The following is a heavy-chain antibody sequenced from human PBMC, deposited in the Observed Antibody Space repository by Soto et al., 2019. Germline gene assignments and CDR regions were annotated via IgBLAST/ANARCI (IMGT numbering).Heavy chain of an antibody. J-gene: IGHJ6*02. CDR2: ISHDGSRK. CDR1: GFTFSTHA. V-gene: IGHV3-30-3*01. Sequence: LRLSCAASGFTFSTHAMHWVRQAPGKGLEWVALISHDGSRKYYADSVKGRLTISRDNSKNTLSLQMVGLRVEDTAVYYCARDQTTVRGGYYYYGMDVWVQGTTVTVSS. CDR3: ARDQTTVRGGYYYYGMDV. D-gene: IGHD4-17*01.